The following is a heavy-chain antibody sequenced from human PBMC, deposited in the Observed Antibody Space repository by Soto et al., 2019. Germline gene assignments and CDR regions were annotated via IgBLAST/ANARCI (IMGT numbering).Heavy chain of an antibody. CDR3: ARTQYGSGSDAFDI. CDR1: GFTFTHYR. CDR2: ISSSSSYI. J-gene: IGHJ3*02. Sequence: GGSLRLSCAASGFTFTHYRIHWVRQPPGKGLEWVSSISSSSSYIYYADSVKGRFTISRDNAKNSLYLQMNSLRAEDTAVYYCARTQYGSGSDAFDIWGQGTMVTVSS. V-gene: IGHV3-21*01. D-gene: IGHD3-10*01.